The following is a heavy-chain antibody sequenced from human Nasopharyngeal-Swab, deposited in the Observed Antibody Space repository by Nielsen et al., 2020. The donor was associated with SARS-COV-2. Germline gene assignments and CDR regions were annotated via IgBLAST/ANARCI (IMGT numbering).Heavy chain of an antibody. CDR2: ISSSSSYI. Sequence: GGSLRLSCAASGFTFSSYSMNWVRQAPGKGLEWVSSISSSSSYIYYEDSVKGRFTISRDNAKNSLYLQMNSLRAEDTAVYYCARWDYSNYDLDYWGQGTLVTVSS. CDR3: ARWDYSNYDLDY. J-gene: IGHJ4*02. V-gene: IGHV3-21*01. CDR1: GFTFSSYS. D-gene: IGHD4-11*01.